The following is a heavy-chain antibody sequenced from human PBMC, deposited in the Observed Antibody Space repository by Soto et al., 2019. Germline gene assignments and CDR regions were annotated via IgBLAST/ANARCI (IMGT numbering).Heavy chain of an antibody. CDR1: GGSFSGYY. Sequence: QVQLQQWGAGLLKPSETLSLTCAVYGGSFSGYYWSWIRQPPGKGLEWIGEINHSGSTNYNPSLKRRVTISVEPPKNPVSLKLSSVTAADTAVYYCARRSAAGPWGQGTLVTVSS. D-gene: IGHD6-25*01. CDR2: INHSGST. V-gene: IGHV4-34*01. J-gene: IGHJ5*02. CDR3: ARRSAAGP.